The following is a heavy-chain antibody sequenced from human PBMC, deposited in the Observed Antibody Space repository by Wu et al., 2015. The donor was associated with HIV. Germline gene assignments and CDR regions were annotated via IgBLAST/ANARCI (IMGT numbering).Heavy chain of an antibody. Sequence: QVQLVQSGAEVKKPGASVKVSCKASGYTFTSYYIHWVRQAPGQGLEWMGWINPKSGGTNYAQKFQGRVTMTRDTSISTAYMELSRLSSDDTAVYYCATGPLDYDILTGYYNYYSYMDVWGKGTTVTVSS. CDR2: INPKSGGT. J-gene: IGHJ6*03. D-gene: IGHD3-9*01. V-gene: IGHV1-2*02. CDR1: GYTFTSYY. CDR3: ATGPLDYDILTGYYNYYSYMDV.